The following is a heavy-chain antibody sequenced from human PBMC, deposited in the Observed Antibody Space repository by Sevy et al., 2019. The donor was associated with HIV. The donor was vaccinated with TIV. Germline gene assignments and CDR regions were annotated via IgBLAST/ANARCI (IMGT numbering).Heavy chain of an antibody. CDR2: INHSGST. V-gene: IGHV4-34*01. CDR1: GGSFSGYY. D-gene: IGHD2-2*01. CDR3: ARGRGICSSTSCYRYYYYGMDV. Sequence: SETLSLTCAVYGGSFSGYYWSWIRQPPGKGLEWIGEINHSGSTNYNPSLKSRVTISVDTSKNQFSLKPSSVTAADTAVYYCARGRGICSSTSCYRYYYYGMDVWGQGTTVTVSS. J-gene: IGHJ6*02.